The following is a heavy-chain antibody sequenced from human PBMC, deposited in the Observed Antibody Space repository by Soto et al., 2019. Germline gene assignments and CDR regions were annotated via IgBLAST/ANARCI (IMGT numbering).Heavy chain of an antibody. J-gene: IGHJ6*02. CDR2: MNPNSGNT. D-gene: IGHD2-2*01. CDR3: ARVPGTCSSTSCYYYYGMDV. Sequence: ASVKVSCKASGYTFTSYDINWVRQATGQGLEWMGWMNPNSGNTGYAQKFQGRVTMTRNTSISTAYMELSSLRSEDTAVYYCARVPGTCSSTSCYYYYGMDVWVQGTTVTVS. CDR1: GYTFTSYD. V-gene: IGHV1-8*01.